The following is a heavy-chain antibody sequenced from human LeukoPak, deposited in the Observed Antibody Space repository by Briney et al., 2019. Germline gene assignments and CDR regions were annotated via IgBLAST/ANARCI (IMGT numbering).Heavy chain of an antibody. CDR2: IYYSGTT. V-gene: IGHV4-39*07. CDR1: GGSLSSSSYS. Sequence: PETLSLTCIVSGGSLSSSSYSWGWLRQPPGKGLEWIGSIYYSGTTYNNLSLKSRVTISVDTSKKHFSLKLSSVPAADTAVYYCARDFWSGRNWFDPWGQGTLVTVSS. J-gene: IGHJ5*02. CDR3: ARDFWSGRNWFDP. D-gene: IGHD3-3*01.